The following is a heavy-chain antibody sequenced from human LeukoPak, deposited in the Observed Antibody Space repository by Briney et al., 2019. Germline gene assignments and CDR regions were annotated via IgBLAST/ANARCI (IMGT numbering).Heavy chain of an antibody. CDR2: IYYSGST. CDR1: GGSISSGDYY. Sequence: SETLSLTCTVSGGSISSGDYYWSWIRQPPGKGLEWIGYIYYSGSTYYNPSLKSRVTISVDTSKNQFSLKLSSVTAADTAVYYCARSTPDGSGWYGPYYFDYWGQGTLVTVSS. J-gene: IGHJ4*02. CDR3: ARSTPDGSGWYGPYYFDY. D-gene: IGHD6-19*01. V-gene: IGHV4-30-4*08.